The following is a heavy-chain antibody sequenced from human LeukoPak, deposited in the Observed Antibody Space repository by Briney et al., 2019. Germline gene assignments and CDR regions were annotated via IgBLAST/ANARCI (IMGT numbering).Heavy chain of an antibody. CDR2: IYTGGST. D-gene: IGHD1-26*01. V-gene: IGHV3-53*01. J-gene: IGHJ6*02. Sequence: GGSLRLSCAASGFTVSNSYMSWVREAPGKGLEWVSVIYTGGSTYYADSVKGRFTISRDNSKNTLYLQMDSLRAEDTAVYYCARRPTWGYGMDVWGQGTTVTVSS. CDR3: ARRPTWGYGMDV. CDR1: GFTVSNSY.